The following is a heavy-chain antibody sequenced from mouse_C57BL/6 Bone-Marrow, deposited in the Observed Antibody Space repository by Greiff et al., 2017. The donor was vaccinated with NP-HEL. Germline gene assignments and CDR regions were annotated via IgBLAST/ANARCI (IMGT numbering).Heavy chain of an antibody. CDR1: GYTFTDYY. Sequence: QVQLQQSGPELVKPGASVKISCKASGYTFTDYYINWVKQRPGQGLEWIGWIFPGSGSTYYNEKFQGKATLTVDKSSSTAYMLLSSRTSEDSAVYFCERWYYGSRYYCDYWGQGTTLTVSS. D-gene: IGHD1-1*01. CDR3: ERWYYGSRYYCDY. V-gene: IGHV1-75*01. CDR2: IFPGSGST. J-gene: IGHJ2*01.